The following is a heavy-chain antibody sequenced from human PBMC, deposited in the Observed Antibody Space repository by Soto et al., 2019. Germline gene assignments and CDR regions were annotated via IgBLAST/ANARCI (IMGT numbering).Heavy chain of an antibody. D-gene: IGHD3-16*01. J-gene: IGHJ6*02. V-gene: IGHV1-18*01. CDR1: GYIFVNYG. Sequence: QVQLVQSGDEVKKPGASVKVSCKASGYIFVNYGIAWVRQAPRQGLEWMGWISPYTGNTHSASKVQGRLTMTTDTSTRTAYMDLASLTSDDTAVYYCVMVDNYVTPTPQDVWGQGTTVTVSS. CDR2: ISPYTGNT. CDR3: VMVDNYVTPTPQDV.